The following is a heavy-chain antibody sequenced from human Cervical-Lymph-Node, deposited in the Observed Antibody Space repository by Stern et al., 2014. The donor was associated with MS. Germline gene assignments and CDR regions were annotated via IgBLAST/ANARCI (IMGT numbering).Heavy chain of an antibody. CDR2: IYYSGTT. CDR1: GGSISRSTYY. CDR3: ARHDGWLPHY. D-gene: IGHD5-12*01. Sequence: VQLVESGPGLVKPSETLSLTCSVSGGSISRSTYYWGWIRQPPGKGLEWIGRIYYSGTTYYNPSLKSRVTIETSTNQFSLRLTAGTAADTAVYYCARHDGWLPHYWSQGTLVTVSS. V-gene: IGHV4-39*01. J-gene: IGHJ4*02.